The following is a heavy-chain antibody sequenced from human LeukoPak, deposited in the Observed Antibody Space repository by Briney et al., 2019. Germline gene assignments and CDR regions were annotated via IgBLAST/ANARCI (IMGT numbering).Heavy chain of an antibody. J-gene: IGHJ5*02. CDR2: IYYSGYT. CDR3: ARSGYTYGTSWFDP. D-gene: IGHD5-18*01. V-gene: IGHV4-30-4*01. Sequence: SQTLSLTCTVSGVSISSGDYYWSWIRQPPGKGLEWIGYIYYSGYTYYNPSLKSRITISVDTSKNQFSLKLSSVTAADTAVYYCARSGYTYGTSWFDPWGQGTLVTVSS. CDR1: GVSISSGDYY.